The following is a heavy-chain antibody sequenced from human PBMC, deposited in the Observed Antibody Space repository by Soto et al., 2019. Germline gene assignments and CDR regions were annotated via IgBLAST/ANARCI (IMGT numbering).Heavy chain of an antibody. CDR1: GFTFSSYA. Sequence: EVQLVESGGGLVQPGGSLRLSCAASGFTFSSYAMHWVRQAPGKGLEYVSAISSNGGSTYYANSVKGRFTISRDNSKNTLYLQMGSLRAEDMAVYYCARALRFGSAAAFDIWGQGTMVTVSS. V-gene: IGHV3-64*01. J-gene: IGHJ3*02. CDR2: ISSNGGST. D-gene: IGHD3-16*01. CDR3: ARALRFGSAAAFDI.